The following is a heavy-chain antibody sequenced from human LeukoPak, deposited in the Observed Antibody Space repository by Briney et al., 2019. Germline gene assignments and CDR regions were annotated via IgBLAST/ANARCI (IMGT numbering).Heavy chain of an antibody. V-gene: IGHV1-2*06. CDR3: ARARGYYDSSGYSGDY. CDR2: INPNSGGT. CDR1: GYTFTGYY. D-gene: IGHD3-22*01. J-gene: IGHJ4*02. Sequence: ASVKVSCKASGYTFTGYYMHWVRQAPGQGLGWMGRINPNSGGTNYAQKFQGRVTMTRDTSISTAYMELSRLRSDDTAVYYCARARGYYDSSGYSGDYWGQGTLVTVSS.